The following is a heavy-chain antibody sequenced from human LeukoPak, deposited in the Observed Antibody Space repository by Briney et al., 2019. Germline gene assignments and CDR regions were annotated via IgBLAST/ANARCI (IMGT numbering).Heavy chain of an antibody. Sequence: WASVKVSCKAYGYTFTGYYIHWVRQAPGQRLESMGWINPNSSGTNYVQKFQGRVTMTRDTSISTAYMELSRLRSDDTAVYFCARVWGYCSGDSCYSGALDYWGQGTLVTVSS. CDR3: ARVWGYCSGDSCYSGALDY. CDR2: INPNSSGT. D-gene: IGHD2-15*01. J-gene: IGHJ4*02. CDR1: GYTFTGYY. V-gene: IGHV1-2*02.